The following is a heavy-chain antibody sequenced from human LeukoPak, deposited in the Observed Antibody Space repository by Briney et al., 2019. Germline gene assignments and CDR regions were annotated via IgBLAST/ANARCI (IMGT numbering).Heavy chain of an antibody. CDR2: ISSSGSTI. V-gene: IGHV3-48*04. Sequence: GGSLRLSCAASGFTFSSYWMNWVRQAPGKGLEWVSYISSSGSTIYYADSVKGRFTISRDNAKNSLYLQMNSLRAEDTAVYYCARDKGRYDILTGYPPTVFDYWGQGTVVSVSS. J-gene: IGHJ4*02. CDR1: GFTFSSYW. D-gene: IGHD3-9*01. CDR3: ARDKGRYDILTGYPPTVFDY.